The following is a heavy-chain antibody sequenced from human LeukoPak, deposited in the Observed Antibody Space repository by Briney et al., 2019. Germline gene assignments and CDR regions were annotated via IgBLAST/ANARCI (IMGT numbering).Heavy chain of an antibody. V-gene: IGHV3-23*01. CDR1: GFTFSSYA. J-gene: IGHJ4*02. D-gene: IGHD3-16*02. CDR3: ARAPSLVGAFLYYFDY. CDR2: ISGSGGST. Sequence: GGSLRLSCAASGFTFSSYAMSWVRQAPGKGLEWVSAISGSGGSTYYADSVKGRFTISRDNSKNTLYLQMNSLRAEDTAVYYCARAPSLVGAFLYYFDYWGQGTLVTVSS.